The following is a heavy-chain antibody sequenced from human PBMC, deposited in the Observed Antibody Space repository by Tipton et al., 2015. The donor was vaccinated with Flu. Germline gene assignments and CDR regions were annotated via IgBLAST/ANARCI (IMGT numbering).Heavy chain of an antibody. CDR3: MGEESPFDY. V-gene: IGHV3-66*01. J-gene: IGHJ4*02. D-gene: IGHD3-16*01. Sequence: SLRLSCVASGLSVNTNYMSWVRQAPGKGLESVSIIYSGGRTYYADSVKGRFTISRDSSKNILYLQMNSLGADDTAVYYCMGEESPFDYWGQGILVTVSS. CDR2: IYSGGRT. CDR1: GLSVNTNY.